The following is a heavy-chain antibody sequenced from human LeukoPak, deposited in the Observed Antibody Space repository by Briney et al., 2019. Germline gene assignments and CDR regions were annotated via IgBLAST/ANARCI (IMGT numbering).Heavy chain of an antibody. CDR3: AKGDDSSGYSSTTD. CDR1: GFTFDDYA. V-gene: IGHV3-9*01. Sequence: GGSLRLSCAASGFTFDDYAMHWVRQAAGKGLEWVSSISWNSGSIGYPDSVKGRFTISRDNAKNSLYLQMNSLRVEDTALYYCAKGDDSSGYSSTTDWGQGTLVTVSS. J-gene: IGHJ4*02. CDR2: ISWNSGSI. D-gene: IGHD3-22*01.